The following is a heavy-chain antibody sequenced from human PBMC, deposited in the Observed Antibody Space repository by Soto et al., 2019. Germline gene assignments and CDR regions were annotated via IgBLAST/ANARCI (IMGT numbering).Heavy chain of an antibody. CDR1: GFTFSSYG. J-gene: IGHJ4*02. Sequence: QVQLVESGGGVVQPGRSMRLSCAASGFTFSSYGMHWVRQAPGKGLEWVAVIWYDGSNKYYADSVKGRFTISRDNSKNTLYLQMNSLRAEDTAVYYCAREGGDGYNYYFDYWGQGTLVTVSS. D-gene: IGHD5-12*01. CDR3: AREGGDGYNYYFDY. CDR2: IWYDGSNK. V-gene: IGHV3-33*01.